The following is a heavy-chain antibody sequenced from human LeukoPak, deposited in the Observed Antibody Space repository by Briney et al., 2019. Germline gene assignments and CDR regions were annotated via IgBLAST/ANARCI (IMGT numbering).Heavy chain of an antibody. CDR1: GGPLSSYF. CDR2: IYYIGST. CDR3: ASINTISRTIDY. D-gene: IGHD3-3*01. V-gene: IGHV4-59*01. J-gene: IGHJ4*02. Sequence: SEPLSLTCTVSGGPLSSYFWRWIRPPPAKGLEWVGCIYYIGSTNYNPPLQRRFTISLNTPKNKFSLRLRSVTAADTAVYYCASINTISRTIDYWGQGTLVTVSS.